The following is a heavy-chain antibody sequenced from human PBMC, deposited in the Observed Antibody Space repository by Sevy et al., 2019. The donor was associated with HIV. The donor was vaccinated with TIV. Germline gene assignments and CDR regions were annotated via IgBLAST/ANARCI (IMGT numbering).Heavy chain of an antibody. V-gene: IGHV4-30-4*01. CDR2: IYYSGST. CDR1: GGSISSSDYY. Sequence: SETLSLTCTVSGGSISSSDYYWSWIRQPPGKGLEWIGYIYYSGSTYYNPSLKSRVTISVDTSKNQFSLKLSSVTAADTAVYYCARAHRVYCSSTSCPGGIDYWGQGTLVTVSS. D-gene: IGHD2-2*01. CDR3: ARAHRVYCSSTSCPGGIDY. J-gene: IGHJ4*02.